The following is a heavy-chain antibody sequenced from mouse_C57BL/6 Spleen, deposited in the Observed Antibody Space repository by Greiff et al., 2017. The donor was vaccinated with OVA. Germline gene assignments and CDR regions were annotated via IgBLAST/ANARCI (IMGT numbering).Heavy chain of an antibody. V-gene: IGHV1-15*01. Sequence: QVQLQQSGAELVRPGASVTLSCKASGYTFTDYELHWVKQTPVHGLEWIGAIYPETGGTAYNQKFKGKAILTADKSSRAAYMEHRSLTSEDSAVYYCTRLLRYAMDYWGQGTSVTVSS. CDR2: IYPETGGT. J-gene: IGHJ4*01. CDR1: GYTFTDYE. D-gene: IGHD1-1*01. CDR3: TRLLRYAMDY.